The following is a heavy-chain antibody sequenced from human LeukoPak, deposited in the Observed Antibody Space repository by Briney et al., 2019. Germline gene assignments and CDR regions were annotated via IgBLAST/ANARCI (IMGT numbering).Heavy chain of an antibody. CDR1: GFTFSGYA. CDR3: AKELYYFDY. Sequence: AGGSLRLSCAASGFTFSGYAMNWVRQAPGKGLEWVSAIGGSGGSTYYADSVKGRFTISRDNSKNTLYLQMNSLRAEDTAVYYCAKELYYFDYWGQGTLVTVSS. J-gene: IGHJ4*02. CDR2: IGGSGGST. V-gene: IGHV3-23*01.